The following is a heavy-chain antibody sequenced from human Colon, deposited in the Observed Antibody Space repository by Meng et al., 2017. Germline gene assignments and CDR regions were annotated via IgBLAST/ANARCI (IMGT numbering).Heavy chain of an antibody. J-gene: IGHJ3*01. CDR3: TTVPSRLSIYGPDAFDV. V-gene: IGHV3-15*01. Sequence: GGPLRLSCAASGFTFIDAWMSWFRQAPGKGLEWVGRIKSMPDSGEAEYAAPVKGRFTISRDDSKNTLYLQMNSLKTEDTAVYFCTTVPSRLSIYGPDAFDVWGQGTVVTVSS. D-gene: IGHD3-10*01. CDR2: IKSMPDSGEA. CDR1: GFTFIDAW.